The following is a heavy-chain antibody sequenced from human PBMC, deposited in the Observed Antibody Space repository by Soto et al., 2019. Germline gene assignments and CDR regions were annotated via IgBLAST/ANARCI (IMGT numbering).Heavy chain of an antibody. J-gene: IGHJ3*02. CDR2: ISGSGGST. Sequence: GGSLRLSCGASGFTFISYAMSWVRQAPGKGLEWVSAISGSGGSTYYADSVKGRFTISRDNSKNTLYLQMNSLRAEERAVYYCAKFLITFGGVIANDAFDIWRHGTMVPVSS. V-gene: IGHV3-23*01. CDR3: AKFLITFGGVIANDAFDI. D-gene: IGHD3-16*02. CDR1: GFTFISYA.